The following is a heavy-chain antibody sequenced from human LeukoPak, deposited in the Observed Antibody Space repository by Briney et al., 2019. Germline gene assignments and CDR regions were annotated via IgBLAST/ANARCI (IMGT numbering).Heavy chain of an antibody. V-gene: IGHV1-8*01. Sequence: ASVKVSCKASGYTFTSYDINWVRQATGQGLEWMGWMNPNSGNTGYAQKFQGRVTMTEDTSTDTAYMELSSLRSEDTAVYYCATGGSAASLMDVWGQGTTVTVSS. CDR3: ATGGSAASLMDV. J-gene: IGHJ6*02. CDR1: GYTFTSYD. CDR2: MNPNSGNT. D-gene: IGHD1-26*01.